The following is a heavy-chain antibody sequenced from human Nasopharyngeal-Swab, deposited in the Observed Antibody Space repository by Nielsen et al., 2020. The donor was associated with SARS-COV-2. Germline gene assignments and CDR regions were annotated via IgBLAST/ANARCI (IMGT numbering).Heavy chain of an antibody. CDR2: INSDGSST. CDR1: GFTFSSYW. D-gene: IGHD6-6*01. CDR3: ARAARPESYYGMDV. J-gene: IGHJ6*02. V-gene: IGHV3-74*01. Sequence: GESLKISCAASGFTFSSYWMHWVRQAPGKGLVWVSHINSDGSSTSYADSVKGRFTISRDNAKNTLYLQMNSLRAEDTAVYYCARAARPESYYGMDVWGQGTTVTVSS.